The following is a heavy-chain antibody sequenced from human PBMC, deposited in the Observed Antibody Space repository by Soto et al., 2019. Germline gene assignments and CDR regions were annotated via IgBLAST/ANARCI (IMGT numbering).Heavy chain of an antibody. D-gene: IGHD3-16*01. V-gene: IGHV1-18*04. J-gene: IGHJ6*03. Sequence: ASAKVSCKASCATVTRHGLTRVRHAPGRRPELMRWITVGSGNTHYAQKFQGRVSMTTDTSTSTAYMELWSLGSDDTAVYYCARPSSYGSYYYVDLWG. CDR3: ARPSSYGSYYYVDL. CDR2: ITVGSGNT. CDR1: CATVTRHG.